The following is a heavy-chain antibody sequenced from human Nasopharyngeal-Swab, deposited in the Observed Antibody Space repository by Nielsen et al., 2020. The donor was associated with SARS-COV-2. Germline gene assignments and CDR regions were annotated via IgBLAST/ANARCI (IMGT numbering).Heavy chain of an antibody. J-gene: IGHJ6*02. Sequence: ASVKVSCNASGYTFTSYDINWVRQATGQGLEWMGWMNPNSGNTGYAQKFQGRVTMTRNTSISTAYMELSSLRSEDTAVYYCARSTMVRGYYYYYGMDVWGQGTTVTVSS. CDR1: GYTFTSYD. CDR3: ARSTMVRGYYYYYGMDV. D-gene: IGHD3-10*01. V-gene: IGHV1-8*01. CDR2: MNPNSGNT.